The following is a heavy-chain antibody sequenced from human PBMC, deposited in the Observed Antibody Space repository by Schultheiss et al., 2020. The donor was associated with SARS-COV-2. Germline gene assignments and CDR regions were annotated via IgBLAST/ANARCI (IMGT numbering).Heavy chain of an antibody. J-gene: IGHJ2*01. CDR1: GYSISSGYY. D-gene: IGHD5-24*01. V-gene: IGHV4-38-2*02. CDR2: IYHSGST. CDR3: ASQNGMAKNWYFDL. Sequence: SQTLSLTCTVSGYSISSGYYWGWIRQPPGKGLEWIGSIYHSGSTYYNPSLKSRVTISVDTSKNQFSLKLSSVTAADTAVYYCASQNGMAKNWYFDLWGRGTLVTVSS.